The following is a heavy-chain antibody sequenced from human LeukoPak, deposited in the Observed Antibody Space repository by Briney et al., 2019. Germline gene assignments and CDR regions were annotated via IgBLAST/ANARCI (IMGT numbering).Heavy chain of an antibody. CDR3: AIRIVGLGYFQH. J-gene: IGHJ1*01. V-gene: IGHV1-18*01. CDR2: ISAYNGNT. Sequence: ASVKVSCKASGYTFTSYGISWVRQAPGQGLEWMGWISAYNGNTNYAQKLQGRVTMTTDTSTSTAYMELRSLRSDDTAVYYCAIRIVGLGYFQHWGQGTLVTVSS. D-gene: IGHD1-26*01. CDR1: GYTFTSYG.